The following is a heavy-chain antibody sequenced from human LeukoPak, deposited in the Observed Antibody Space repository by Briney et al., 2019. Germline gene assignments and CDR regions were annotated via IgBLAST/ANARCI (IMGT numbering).Heavy chain of an antibody. CDR3: ARDACSSTSCYFDY. CDR1: GFTFSSYS. J-gene: IGHJ4*02. Sequence: GGSLRLSCAASGFTFSSYSMNWVRQAPGKGLEWVSYISSSSSSIYYADSVKGRFTISRENSKNSLYLQMNSLRAEDTAVYYCARDACSSTSCYFDYWGQGTLVTVSS. D-gene: IGHD2-2*01. V-gene: IGHV3-48*01. CDR2: ISSSSSSI.